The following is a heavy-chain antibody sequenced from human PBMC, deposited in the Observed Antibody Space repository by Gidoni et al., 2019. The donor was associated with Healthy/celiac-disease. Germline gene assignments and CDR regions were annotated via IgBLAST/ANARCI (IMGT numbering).Heavy chain of an antibody. J-gene: IGHJ4*02. D-gene: IGHD4-4*01. CDR3: AKVSLAVTPYYFDY. Sequence: DVLLLESGGGLVQPGGYLRLSCAASGFTFSSYAMSWVRQAPGKGLEWVSVISGSGGSTYYADSVKGRFTISRDNSKNTLYLQMNSLRAEDTAVYYCAKVSLAVTPYYFDYWGQGTLVTVSS. CDR2: ISGSGGST. CDR1: GFTFSSYA. V-gene: IGHV3-23*01.